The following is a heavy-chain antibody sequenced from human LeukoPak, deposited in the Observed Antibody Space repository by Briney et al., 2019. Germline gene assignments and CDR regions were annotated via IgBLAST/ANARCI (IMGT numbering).Heavy chain of an antibody. CDR3: AKLSSSWPEYYFDY. J-gene: IGHJ4*02. CDR2: ISSSSSYI. D-gene: IGHD6-13*01. V-gene: IGHV3-21*04. CDR1: GFTFNDHG. Sequence: PGRSLRLSCAASGFTFNDHGMHWVRQAPGKGLEWVSSISSSSSYIYYADSVKGRFTISRDNSKNTLYLQMNSLRAEDTAVYYCAKLSSSWPEYYFDYWGQGTLVTVSS.